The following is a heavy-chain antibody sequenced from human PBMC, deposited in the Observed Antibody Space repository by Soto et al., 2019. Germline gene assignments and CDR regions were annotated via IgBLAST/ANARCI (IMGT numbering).Heavy chain of an antibody. CDR3: ARGYSYGGWFDP. Sequence: QVQLQESGPGLVKPSQTLSLTCTVSGGSISSGGYYWSWIRQHPGKALEWIGYIYYSGSTYYNTSLKSRVTISVDTSKNQFSLKLSSVTAADTAVYYCARGYSYGGWFDPWGQGTLVTVSS. J-gene: IGHJ5*02. CDR1: GGSISSGGYY. D-gene: IGHD5-18*01. V-gene: IGHV4-31*03. CDR2: IYYSGST.